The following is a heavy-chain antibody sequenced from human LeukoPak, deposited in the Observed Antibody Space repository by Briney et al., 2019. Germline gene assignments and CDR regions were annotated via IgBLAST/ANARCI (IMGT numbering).Heavy chain of an antibody. J-gene: IGHJ4*02. CDR1: GYTLTELS. D-gene: IGHD1-26*01. V-gene: IGHV1-24*01. CDR3: AAFSGIVGACDY. CDR2: FDPEDGET. Sequence: ASVNVSFKVSGYTLTELSMHWVRQAPGKGLEWMGGFDPEDGETIYAQKFQGRVTMTVDTSTDTAYMELSSLRSEDTAVYYCAAFSGIVGACDYWGQGTLVTVSS.